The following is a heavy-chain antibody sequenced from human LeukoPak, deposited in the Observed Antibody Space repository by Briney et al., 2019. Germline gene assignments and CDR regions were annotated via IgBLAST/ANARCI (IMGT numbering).Heavy chain of an antibody. J-gene: IGHJ4*02. D-gene: IGHD3-10*01. CDR1: GGSISSNDYY. Sequence: SQTLSLTCTVSGGSISSNDYYWSWIRQPPGKGLEWIGYIYHSGTTYYNPSLKSRVTISVDRSKNQFSLKLSSVTAADTAVYYCARETYGSGSYIGLWGQGTLVTVSS. CDR3: ARETYGSGSYIGL. V-gene: IGHV4-30-4*08. CDR2: IYHSGTT.